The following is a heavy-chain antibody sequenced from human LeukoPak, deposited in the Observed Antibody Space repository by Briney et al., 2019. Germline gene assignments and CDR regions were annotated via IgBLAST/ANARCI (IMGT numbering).Heavy chain of an antibody. D-gene: IGHD5-18*01. CDR1: GFTFSSYA. CDR2: ISYDGSNK. CDR3: ATSGYSYGPQAFDY. Sequence: GGSLRLSCAASGFTFSSYAMHWVRQAPGKGLEWVAVISYDGSNKYYADSVKGRFTISRDNSKNTLCLQMNSLRAEDTAVYYCATSGYSYGPQAFDYWGQGTLVTVSS. V-gene: IGHV3-30-3*01. J-gene: IGHJ4*02.